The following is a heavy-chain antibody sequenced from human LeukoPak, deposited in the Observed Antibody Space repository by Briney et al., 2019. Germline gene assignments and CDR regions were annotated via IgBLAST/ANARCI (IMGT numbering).Heavy chain of an antibody. CDR1: GFTFSTYS. CDR3: ARDHDWDYMDV. Sequence: GGSLRLSCAASGFTFSTYSMNWVRQAPGKGLEWVSFISTSSSYIYYADSVKGRFTISRDNAKNSLYLQTNSLRAEDTAVYYCARDHDWDYMDVWGKGTTVTVSS. V-gene: IGHV3-21*01. CDR2: ISTSSSYI. D-gene: IGHD3-9*01. J-gene: IGHJ6*03.